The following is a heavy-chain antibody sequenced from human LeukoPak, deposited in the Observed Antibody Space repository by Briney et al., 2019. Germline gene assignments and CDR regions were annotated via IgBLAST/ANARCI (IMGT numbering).Heavy chain of an antibody. J-gene: IGHJ4*02. Sequence: PGGSLRLSCATSEFSFSSHGMHWARQAPGKGLEWVAFEQKDGSYKKYADSVKGRFTISRDNSKSTLYLEMNSLRVEDTAVYYCANIPNSFGPDYWGQGSLVTVSS. CDR3: ANIPNSFGPDY. CDR1: EFSFSSHG. D-gene: IGHD3-16*01. CDR2: EQKDGSYK. V-gene: IGHV3-30*02.